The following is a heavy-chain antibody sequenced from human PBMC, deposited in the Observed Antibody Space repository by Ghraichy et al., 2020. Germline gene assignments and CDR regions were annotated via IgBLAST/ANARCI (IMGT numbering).Heavy chain of an antibody. CDR2: IYYSGST. Sequence: SDTLSLTCTVSGGSISSYYWSWIRQPPGKGLEWIGYIYYSGSTNYNPSLKSRVTISVDTSKNQFSLKLSSVTAADTAVYYCARWGSGYSLSRGDYWGQGTLVTVSS. D-gene: IGHD5-18*01. CDR1: GGSISSYY. CDR3: ARWGSGYSLSRGDY. J-gene: IGHJ4*02. V-gene: IGHV4-59*01.